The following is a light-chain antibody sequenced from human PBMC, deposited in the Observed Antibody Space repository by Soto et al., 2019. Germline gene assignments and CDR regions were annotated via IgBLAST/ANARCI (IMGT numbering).Light chain of an antibody. CDR1: QSVSSN. Sequence: EIVMTQSPATLSVSPGERATLSCRASQSVSSNLAWYQQKPGQAPRLLIYGASTRATGIPARFSGSGSGTAFTLTISRLQSEYFAVYYCQQYNNWLPWTFGQGTKVEIK. CDR2: GAS. V-gene: IGKV3-15*01. J-gene: IGKJ1*01. CDR3: QQYNNWLPWT.